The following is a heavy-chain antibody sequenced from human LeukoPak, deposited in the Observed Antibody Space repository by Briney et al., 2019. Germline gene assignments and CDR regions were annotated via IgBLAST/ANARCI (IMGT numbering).Heavy chain of an antibody. J-gene: IGHJ4*02. V-gene: IGHV4-61*02. CDR3: ARGSARGYSYHPFDY. CDR2: IYTSGST. Sequence: SEALSLTCTVSGGSLSSGSYYWSWIRQPAGTGLEWIGRIYTSGSTNYNPSLKSRVTISVDTSKNQFSLKLSSVTAADTAVYYCARGSARGYSYHPFDYWGQGTLVTVSS. D-gene: IGHD5-18*01. CDR1: GGSLSSGSYY.